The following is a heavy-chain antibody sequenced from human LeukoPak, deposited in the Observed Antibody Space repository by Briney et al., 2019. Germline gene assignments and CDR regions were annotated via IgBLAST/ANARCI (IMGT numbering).Heavy chain of an antibody. Sequence: PSETLSLTCTVSGGSISSSSYYWGWIRQPPGKGLEWIGSIYYSGSTYYNPSLKSRVTISVDTSKNQFSLKLSSVTAADTAVYYCARDDRVYYDKNYFDYWGQGTLVTASS. CDR3: ARDDRVYYDKNYFDY. J-gene: IGHJ4*02. CDR1: GGSISSSSYY. V-gene: IGHV4-39*07. CDR2: IYYSGST. D-gene: IGHD3-22*01.